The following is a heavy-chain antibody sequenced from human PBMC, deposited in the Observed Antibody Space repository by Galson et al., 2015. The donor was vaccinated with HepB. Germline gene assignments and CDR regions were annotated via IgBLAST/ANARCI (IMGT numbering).Heavy chain of an antibody. Sequence: SLRLSCAASGFTFSSYAMHWVRQAPGKGLEWVAVISYDGGNKYYADSVKGRFTISRDNSKNTLYLQMNSLRAEDTAVYYCARDATGVHDYGDYGSRGFDYWGQGTLVTVSS. J-gene: IGHJ4*02. V-gene: IGHV3-30*01. CDR1: GFTFSSYA. CDR3: ARDATGVHDYGDYGSRGFDY. CDR2: ISYDGGNK. D-gene: IGHD4-17*01.